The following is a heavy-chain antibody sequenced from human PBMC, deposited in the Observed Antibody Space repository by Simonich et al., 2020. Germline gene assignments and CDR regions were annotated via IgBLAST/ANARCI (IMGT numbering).Heavy chain of an antibody. CDR2: IFPILGIA. J-gene: IGHJ6*03. D-gene: IGHD2-15*01. CDR3: ARGGLADRRIVYYYYMDV. V-gene: IGHV1-69*09. CDR1: GGPFSRYA. Sequence: QVQLVQSGAEVKKPGYSVKVSCKASGGPFSRYAISWVEQAPGKGLEWMGGIFPILGIANSAKRFQGIGTMTADKSTSTAYMELSSRRSEDTAVYYCARGGLADRRIVYYYYMDVWGKGTTVTVSS.